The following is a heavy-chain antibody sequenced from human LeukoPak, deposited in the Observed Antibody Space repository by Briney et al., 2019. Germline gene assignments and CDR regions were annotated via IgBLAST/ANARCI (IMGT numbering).Heavy chain of an antibody. CDR3: ARESIAAAGTWVLDY. Sequence: SETLSLTCTVSGGSISSGDYYWSWIRQPPGKGLEWIGYIYYSGSTYYNPSLKSRVTISVDMSKNQFSLKLSSVTAADTAVYYCARESIAAAGTWVLDYWGQGTLVTVSS. CDR2: IYYSGST. J-gene: IGHJ4*02. D-gene: IGHD6-13*01. CDR1: GGSISSGDYY. V-gene: IGHV4-30-4*08.